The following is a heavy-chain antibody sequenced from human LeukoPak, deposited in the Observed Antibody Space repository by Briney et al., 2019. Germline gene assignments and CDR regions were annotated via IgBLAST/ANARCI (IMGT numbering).Heavy chain of an antibody. D-gene: IGHD3-3*01. CDR2: ISYDGSNK. Sequence: PGGSLRLSCAASGFTFSSYAMHWVRQAPGKGLEWVAVISYDGSNKYYADSVKGRFTISRDNSKNTLYLQMNGLRAEDTAVYYCAATGLRTYYYYGMDVWGQGTTVTVSS. V-gene: IGHV3-30-3*01. CDR1: GFTFSSYA. CDR3: AATGLRTYYYYGMDV. J-gene: IGHJ6*02.